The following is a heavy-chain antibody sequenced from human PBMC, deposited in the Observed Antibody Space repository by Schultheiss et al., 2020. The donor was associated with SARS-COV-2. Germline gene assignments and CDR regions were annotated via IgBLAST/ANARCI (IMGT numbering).Heavy chain of an antibody. CDR2: IWYDGSNK. CDR1: GFTFSSYG. J-gene: IGHJ6*02. Sequence: GGSLRLSCAASGFTFSSYGMHWVRQAPGKGLEWVAVIWYDGSNKYYADSVKGRFTISRDNSKNTLYLQMNSLRAEDTAVYYCAKDSSEGGMDVWGQGTTVTVSS. V-gene: IGHV3-30*02. CDR3: AKDSSEGGMDV.